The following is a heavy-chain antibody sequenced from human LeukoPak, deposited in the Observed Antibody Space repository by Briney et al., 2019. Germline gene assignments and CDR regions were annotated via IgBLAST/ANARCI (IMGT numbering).Heavy chain of an antibody. D-gene: IGHD6-13*01. CDR2: IYTSGST. J-gene: IGHJ6*04. V-gene: IGHV4-4*07. CDR3: ARNIAAAGPPVDV. Sequence: SETLSLTCTVSGGSISSYYWSWIRQPAGKGLEWIGRIYTSGSTNYNPSLKSRVTMSVDTSKNQFSLRLSSVTAADTAVYYCARNIAAAGPPVDVWGKGTTVTVSS. CDR1: GGSISSYY.